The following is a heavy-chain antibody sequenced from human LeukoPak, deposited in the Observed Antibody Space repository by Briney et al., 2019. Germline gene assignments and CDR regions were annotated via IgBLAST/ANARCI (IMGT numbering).Heavy chain of an antibody. D-gene: IGHD6-19*01. CDR2: IYYSGST. CDR3: ARLASSGWSHCDY. V-gene: IGHV4-59*08. Sequence: SETLSHTCTVSGGSISGYYWSWIRQPPGKGPEWIGYIYYSGSTNYNPSLKSRVTISVDTSKNQFSLKMNSVTAADTAVYYCARLASSGWSHCDYWGQGTLVTVSS. CDR1: GGSISGYY. J-gene: IGHJ4*02.